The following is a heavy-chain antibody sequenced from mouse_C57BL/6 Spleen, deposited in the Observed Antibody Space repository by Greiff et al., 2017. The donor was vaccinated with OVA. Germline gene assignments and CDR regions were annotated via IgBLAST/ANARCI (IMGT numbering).Heavy chain of an antibody. Sequence: QVQLQQSGPELVKPGASVKISCKASGYSFTSYYIHWVKQRPGQGLEWIGWIYPGSGNTKYNEKFKGKATLTADTSSSTAFLQLSSLTSEDSAVYYCAREGHISDRGFAYWGQGTLVTVSA. CDR2: IYPGSGNT. D-gene: IGHD1-3*01. J-gene: IGHJ3*01. CDR1: GYSFTSYY. V-gene: IGHV1-66*01. CDR3: AREGHISDRGFAY.